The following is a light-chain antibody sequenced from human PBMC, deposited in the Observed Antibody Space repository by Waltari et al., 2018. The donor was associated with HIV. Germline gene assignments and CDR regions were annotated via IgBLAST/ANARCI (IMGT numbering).Light chain of an antibody. CDR2: KAS. J-gene: IGKJ3*01. V-gene: IGKV1-5*03. CDR3: QQYDSYPFT. Sequence: DVQMTQSPSTLSASVGDRVTITCRTSQSISGYLAWYQQPPGRAPKLLIYKASTLQSGVPPRFSGRGSGTEFTLTISSLQPDDFATYYCQQYDSYPFTFGPGTKVDFK. CDR1: QSISGY.